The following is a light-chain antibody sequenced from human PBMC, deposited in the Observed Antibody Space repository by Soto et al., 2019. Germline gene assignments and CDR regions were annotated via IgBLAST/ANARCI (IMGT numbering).Light chain of an antibody. CDR2: AAS. J-gene: IGKJ1*01. Sequence: DIQMTQAPSSLSASVGDRVTLTCRASQSVAGYLNWYQQKPGGAPHLLIYAASTLQSGVPSRFSGSVSGTDFKLTISSLHHEDVATYYCQQSYTPSWTFGPGTKVDIK. CDR3: QQSYTPSWT. V-gene: IGKV1-39*01. CDR1: QSVAGY.